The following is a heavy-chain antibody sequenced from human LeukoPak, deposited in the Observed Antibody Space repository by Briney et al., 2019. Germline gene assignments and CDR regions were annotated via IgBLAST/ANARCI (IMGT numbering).Heavy chain of an antibody. CDR1: GYPFTSYD. CDR3: ARDDVYSSGKFDC. CDR2: IGAYNANT. D-gene: IGHD6-19*01. Sequence: GASVKVSCKASGYPFTSYDISWVRQAPGQGLEWMGWIGAYNANTNYAQKLQGRVTMTTDTSSSTAYMELRILRSYDTAVYYCARDDVYSSGKFDCWGQGTLVTVSS. V-gene: IGHV1-18*01. J-gene: IGHJ4*02.